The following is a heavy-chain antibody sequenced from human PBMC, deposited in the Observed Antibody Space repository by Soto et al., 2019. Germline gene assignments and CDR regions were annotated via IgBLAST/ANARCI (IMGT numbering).Heavy chain of an antibody. D-gene: IGHD4-17*01. CDR3: ARDMTKVTQHDAFDI. CDR2: IYSGGST. Sequence: GWSLRLSCAASGFSVSSNYMSWVLQAPGKGLEWVSVIYSGGSTYYADSVKGRFTISRDNSKNTLYLQMNSLRAEDTAVYYCARDMTKVTQHDAFDIWGQGTMVTVSS. V-gene: IGHV3-53*01. J-gene: IGHJ3*02. CDR1: GFSVSSNY.